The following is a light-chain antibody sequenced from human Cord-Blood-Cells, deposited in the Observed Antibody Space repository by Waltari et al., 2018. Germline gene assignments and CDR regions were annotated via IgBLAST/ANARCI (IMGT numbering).Light chain of an antibody. CDR1: QSVSSN. J-gene: IGKJ4*01. CDR2: GAS. CDR3: QQYNNWPPT. Sequence: EIVMTQSPATLSVSPGERATLSCRASQSVSSNFAWYQQKPCQAPRLLIYGASTRATGIPSRFSGSGSGTEFTLTISSLQSEDFAVYYCQQYNNWPPTFGGGTKVEIK. V-gene: IGKV3-15*01.